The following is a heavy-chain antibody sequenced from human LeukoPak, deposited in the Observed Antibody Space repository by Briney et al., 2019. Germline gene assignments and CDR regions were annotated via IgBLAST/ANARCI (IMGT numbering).Heavy chain of an antibody. Sequence: ASVKVSCKASGYTFTSYGISWVRQAPGQGLEWMGWISAYNGNTNYAQKFQERVTITRDMSTSTAYMELSSLRSEDTAVYYCAAIAAVGTAGYWGQGTLVTVSS. V-gene: IGHV1-18*01. CDR2: ISAYNGNT. CDR1: GYTFTSYG. D-gene: IGHD6-13*01. J-gene: IGHJ4*02. CDR3: AAIAAVGTAGY.